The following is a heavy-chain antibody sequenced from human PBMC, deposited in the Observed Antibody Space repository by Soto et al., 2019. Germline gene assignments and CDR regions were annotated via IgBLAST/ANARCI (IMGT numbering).Heavy chain of an antibody. Sequence: EVQLVESGGGLVQPGRSLRLSCAASGFTFDDYAMHWVRQAPGKGLEWVSGINWNSGSIGYADSVKGRFTISRDKAKNSQYHQKNMRRNEDTALYYGADALSGNSYGQFDYWGQGTLVTVSS. CDR3: ADALSGNSYGQFDY. J-gene: IGHJ4*02. CDR1: GFTFDDYA. CDR2: INWNSGSI. D-gene: IGHD5-18*01. V-gene: IGHV3-9*01.